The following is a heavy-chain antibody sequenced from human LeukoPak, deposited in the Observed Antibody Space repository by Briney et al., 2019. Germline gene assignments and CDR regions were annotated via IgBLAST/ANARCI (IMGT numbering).Heavy chain of an antibody. CDR3: TRDGYSSTWYVFDF. Sequence: SQTLSLTCAISGDSVSSNSAAWNWIRQSPSRGLEWLGRTYYRSKWYSDYAVSVKSRVTINPDTSKNQFSLQLNSVTPEDTAVYYCTRDGYSSTWYVFDFWAREPWSPSPQ. CDR1: GDSVSSNSAA. V-gene: IGHV6-1*01. CDR2: TYYRSKWYS. D-gene: IGHD6-13*01. J-gene: IGHJ4*02.